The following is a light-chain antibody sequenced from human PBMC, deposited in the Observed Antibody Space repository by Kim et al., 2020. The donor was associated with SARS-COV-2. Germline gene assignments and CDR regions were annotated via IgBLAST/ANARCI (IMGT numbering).Light chain of an antibody. V-gene: IGLV2-14*01. CDR3: SSYTSSSTLL. Sequence: QSALTQPASVSGSPGQSITISCTGTSSDVGSYNHVSWYQQHPGKAPKLMIYDVTNRPSGFSNRFSGSKSGNTASLIISGLQADDEADYYCSSYTSSSTLLFGGGTQLTVL. CDR2: DVT. J-gene: IGLJ2*01. CDR1: SSDVGSYNH.